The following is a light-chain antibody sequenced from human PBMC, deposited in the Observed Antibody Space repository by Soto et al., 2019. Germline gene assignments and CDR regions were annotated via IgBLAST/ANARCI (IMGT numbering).Light chain of an antibody. Sequence: EIVLTQSPGTLSLSPGDRATLSCRASQSVNSNYLAWYQRKPGQAPRLLIYGASNRATDIPYRFSASGSGTVSTLPITRLDAEAFAVYSCQQYERTPPTFGHGTKVEVK. V-gene: IGKV3-20*01. CDR1: QSVNSNY. CDR2: GAS. CDR3: QQYERTPPT. J-gene: IGKJ1*01.